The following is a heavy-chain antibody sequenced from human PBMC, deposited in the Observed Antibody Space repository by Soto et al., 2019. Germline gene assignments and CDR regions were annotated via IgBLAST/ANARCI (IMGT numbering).Heavy chain of an antibody. CDR1: GFTFSSYG. J-gene: IGHJ4*02. CDR3: ASDRFLRWYFYY. CDR2: IWYGGSNK. Sequence: QVQLVESGGGVVQPGRSLRLSCAASGFTFSSYGMHWVRQAPGKGLEWVAVIWYGGSNKYYAESVKGRFTISRDNSKNTLYLQMNSLRADDTAVDYCASDRFLRWYFYYWGPGTLVTVSS. D-gene: IGHD4-17*01. V-gene: IGHV3-33*01.